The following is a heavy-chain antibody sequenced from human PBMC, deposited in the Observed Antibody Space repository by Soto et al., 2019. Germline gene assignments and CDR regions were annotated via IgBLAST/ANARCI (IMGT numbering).Heavy chain of an antibody. D-gene: IGHD2-2*01. CDR2: IIPILGIA. V-gene: IGHV1-69*02. Sequence: GASVKVSCKASGGTFSSYTISWVRQAPGQGLEWMGRIIPILGIANYAQKFQGRVTITADKSTSTAYMELSSLRSEDTAVYYCARNPDCSSTSCPNWYFDLWGRGTLVTSPQ. CDR1: GGTFSSYT. CDR3: ARNPDCSSTSCPNWYFDL. J-gene: IGHJ2*01.